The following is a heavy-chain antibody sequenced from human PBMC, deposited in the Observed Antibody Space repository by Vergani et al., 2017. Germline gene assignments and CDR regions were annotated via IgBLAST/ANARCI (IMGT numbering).Heavy chain of an antibody. CDR1: GFTFSSYW. J-gene: IGHJ4*02. D-gene: IGHD3-3*01. Sequence: EVQLVESGGGLVQPGGSLRLSCAASGFTFSSYWMSWVRQAPGKGLEWVANIKQDGSEKYYVDSVKGRFTISRDNAKNSLYLQMNSLRAEDTAVYYCARDRSKYDFWSGYFGYWGQGTLVTVSS. CDR2: IKQDGSEK. V-gene: IGHV3-7*01. CDR3: ARDRSKYDFWSGYFGY.